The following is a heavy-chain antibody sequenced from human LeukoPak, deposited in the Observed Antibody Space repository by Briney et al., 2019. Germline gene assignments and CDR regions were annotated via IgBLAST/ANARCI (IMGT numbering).Heavy chain of an antibody. Sequence: GGALRLSCAASGFTFSSYAMHWVRQAPGKGLEWVAVISYDGSNKYYADSVKGRFTISRDNSKNTLYLQMNSLRAEDTAVYYCARDWITMVRGVIITPRYYYYYYMDVWGKGTTVTVSS. V-gene: IGHV3-30*04. CDR2: ISYDGSNK. CDR3: ARDWITMVRGVIITPRYYYYYYMDV. CDR1: GFTFSSYA. J-gene: IGHJ6*03. D-gene: IGHD3-10*01.